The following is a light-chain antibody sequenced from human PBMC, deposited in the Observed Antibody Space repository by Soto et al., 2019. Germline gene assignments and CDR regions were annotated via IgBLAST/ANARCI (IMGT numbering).Light chain of an antibody. J-gene: IGLJ2*01. V-gene: IGLV2-8*01. CDR1: SSDVGGYNY. Sequence: QSALTQPPSASGSPGQSVTISCTGTSSDVGGYNYVSWYQQHPGKAPKLMIYEVSNRPSGVPDRFSGSKSDNTASLTVSGLRAEDEADYYCSSYTSSSTSVVFGGGTKLTVL. CDR2: EVS. CDR3: SSYTSSSTSVV.